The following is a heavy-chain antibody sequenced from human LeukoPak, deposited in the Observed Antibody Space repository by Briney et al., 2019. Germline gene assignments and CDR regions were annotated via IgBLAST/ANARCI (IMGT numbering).Heavy chain of an antibody. Sequence: GSLRLSCAASGFTFSSYAMSWVRQAPGRGLEWVSVIYSGGSTYYADSVKGRFTISRDNSKNTLYLQMNSLRAEDTAVYYCARDRPRAVWGQGTTVTVSS. CDR2: IYSGGST. J-gene: IGHJ6*02. CDR3: ARDRPRAV. V-gene: IGHV3-53*01. CDR1: GFTFSSYA.